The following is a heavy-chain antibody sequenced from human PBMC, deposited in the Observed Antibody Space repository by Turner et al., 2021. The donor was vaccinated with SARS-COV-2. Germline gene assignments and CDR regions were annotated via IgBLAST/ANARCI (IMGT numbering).Heavy chain of an antibody. CDR3: TGGIAGDS. CDR2: IRSKSYGGTT. Sequence: EVQLVESGGGLVQPGRSLRLSCTASGFTFGNYGMSWFRQAPGKGLEWVSFIRSKSYGGTTEYAASVKGRFTISRDDSKSIAYLQMNSLKTEYTSVYYCTGGIAGDSWGQGTLVTVSS. J-gene: IGHJ4*02. D-gene: IGHD6-13*01. V-gene: IGHV3-49*03. CDR1: GFTFGNYG.